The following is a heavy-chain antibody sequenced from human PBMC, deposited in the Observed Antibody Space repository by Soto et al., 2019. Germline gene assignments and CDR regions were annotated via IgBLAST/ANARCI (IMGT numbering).Heavy chain of an antibody. Sequence: GESLKISCAASGFTFSDYYMSWIRQAPGKGLEWVSYISSSGTTIYYADSVKGRFTISRDNAKNSLYLQMNSLRAEDTAVYYCARLCSSSSCPLNCWGQGTLVTVSS. CDR1: GFTFSDYY. CDR2: ISSSGTTI. CDR3: ARLCSSSSCPLNC. V-gene: IGHV3-11*01. D-gene: IGHD2-2*01. J-gene: IGHJ4*02.